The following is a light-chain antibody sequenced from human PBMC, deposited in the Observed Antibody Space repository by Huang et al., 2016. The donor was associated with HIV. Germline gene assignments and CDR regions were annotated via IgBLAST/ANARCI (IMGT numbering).Light chain of an antibody. Sequence: EIVMTQSPATLSVSPGERATLSCRASQNIGANLTWYQHKPGQAPRRLIYGASTRATGIPPRFSGSGSGTEFTLTISGLESEEFAVYYCQQFNNWPPRFTFGPGTTVDVK. J-gene: IGKJ3*01. CDR2: GAS. CDR3: QQFNNWPPRFT. CDR1: QNIGAN. V-gene: IGKV3-15*01.